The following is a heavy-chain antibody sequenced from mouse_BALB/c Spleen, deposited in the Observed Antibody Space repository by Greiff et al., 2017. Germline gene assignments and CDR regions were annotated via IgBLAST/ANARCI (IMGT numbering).Heavy chain of an antibody. Sequence: VHVKQSGAELVKPGASVKLSCTASGFNIKDTYMHWVKQRPEQGLEWIGRIDPANGNTKYDPKFQGKATITADTSSNTAYLQLSSLTSEDTAVYYCARSGDYGSTHYFDYWGQGTTLTVSS. D-gene: IGHD1-1*01. CDR2: IDPANGNT. J-gene: IGHJ2*01. CDR3: ARSGDYGSTHYFDY. CDR1: GFNIKDTY. V-gene: IGHV14-3*02.